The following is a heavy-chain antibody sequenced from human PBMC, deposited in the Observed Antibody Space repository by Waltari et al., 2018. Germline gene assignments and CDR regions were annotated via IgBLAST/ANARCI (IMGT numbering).Heavy chain of an antibody. CDR1: GFTIHDFA. V-gene: IGHV3-30*01. CDR3: ARGDCSSTSCYSLES. CDR2: ISSDGTNK. J-gene: IGHJ1*01. Sequence: QVHLVESGGGVVQSGKSLRLSCAASGFTIHDFATTWVRQAPGQGLEWVSVISSDGTNKYHADSVKGRFTISRDNSGGTLYLQMNSLRPQDTAIYFCARGDCSSTSCYSLESWGHGTLVTVS. D-gene: IGHD2-2*01.